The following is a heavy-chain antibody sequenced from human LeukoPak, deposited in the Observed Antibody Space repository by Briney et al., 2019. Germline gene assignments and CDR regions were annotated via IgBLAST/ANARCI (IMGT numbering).Heavy chain of an antibody. CDR3: ARELPYGSGSYYTG. V-gene: IGHV4-30-4*08. CDR1: GGSISSGDYY. CDR2: IYYNGNT. Sequence: PSQTLSLTCTVSGGSISSGDYYWSWIRQPPGKGLEWIGYIYYNGNTYSNPSLKSRVSISVHTSKNQFSLKLSSVTAADTAVYYCARELPYGSGSYYTGWGQGTLVTVSS. D-gene: IGHD3-10*01. J-gene: IGHJ4*02.